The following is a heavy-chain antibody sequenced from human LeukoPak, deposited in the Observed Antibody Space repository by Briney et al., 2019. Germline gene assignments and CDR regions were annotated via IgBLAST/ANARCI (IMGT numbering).Heavy chain of an antibody. CDR1: GFTFSSYS. Sequence: EPGGSLRLSCAASGFTFSSYSMNWVRQAPGKGLEWVSSISSSSSYIYYADSVKGRFTISRDNAKNSLYLQMNSLRAEDTAVYYCARGADYDFWSGVPGYWFDPWGQGTLVTVSS. D-gene: IGHD3-3*01. J-gene: IGHJ5*02. V-gene: IGHV3-21*01. CDR3: ARGADYDFWSGVPGYWFDP. CDR2: ISSSSSYI.